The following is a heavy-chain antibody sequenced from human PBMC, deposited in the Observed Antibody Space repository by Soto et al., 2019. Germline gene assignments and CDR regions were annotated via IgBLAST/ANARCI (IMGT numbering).Heavy chain of an antibody. Sequence: PSETLSLTCTVSGGSVSSGNYYWSWIRQPPGKGLEWIGYIFHSGSTNYNPSLKSRVTISIDTAKNLFSLRLSSVTPADTAMYYCARDRRGSPEYHWGQGIPVTVSS. J-gene: IGHJ4*02. D-gene: IGHD6-13*01. V-gene: IGHV4-61*01. CDR1: GGSVSSGNYY. CDR2: IFHSGST. CDR3: ARDRRGSPEYH.